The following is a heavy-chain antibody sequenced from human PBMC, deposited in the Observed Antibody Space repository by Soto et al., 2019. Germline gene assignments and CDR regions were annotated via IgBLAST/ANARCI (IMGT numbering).Heavy chain of an antibody. J-gene: IGHJ4*02. D-gene: IGHD3-22*01. CDR3: AADVAYYDSSGYSFDY. CDR1: GFTFTSSA. CDR2: IVVGSGNT. V-gene: IGHV1-58*01. Sequence: VASVKVSCKASGFTFTSSAVQWVRQARGQRLEWIGWIVVGSGNTNYAQKFQERVTITRDMSTSTAYMELSSLRSEDTAVYYCAADVAYYDSSGYSFDYWGQGTLVTVSS.